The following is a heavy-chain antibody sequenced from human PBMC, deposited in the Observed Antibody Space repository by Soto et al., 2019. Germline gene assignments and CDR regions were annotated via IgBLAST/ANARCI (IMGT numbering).Heavy chain of an antibody. CDR3: ARGEGLYGDYVGF. Sequence: QVQLQESGPGLVKPSQTLSLTCTVSGGSISSGDYYWSWIRQPPGKGLEWIGYIYYSGSTYYNPSLNSRVTISVDTSQNQLSLNLSAVTAADTAVYYCARGEGLYGDYVGFWGQGTLVTVSS. CDR2: IYYSGST. D-gene: IGHD4-17*01. V-gene: IGHV4-30-4*01. CDR1: GGSISSGDYY. J-gene: IGHJ4*02.